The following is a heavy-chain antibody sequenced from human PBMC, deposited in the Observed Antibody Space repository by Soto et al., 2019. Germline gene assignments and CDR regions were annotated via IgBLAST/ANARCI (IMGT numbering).Heavy chain of an antibody. CDR2: IWFDGSKK. V-gene: IGHV3-33*01. CDR1: RFSFRSHA. J-gene: IGHJ6*02. D-gene: IGHD1-1*01. CDR3: SRDGQQLAPYTMDV. Sequence: QVQLVESGGGVVQPGRSLRLYCATSRFSFRSHAMHWVRQAPGKGLEWVAQIWFDGSKKNYADSVKGRFTISRDNSKNIFYVQMDDLRAEDTAVYYCSRDGQQLAPYTMDVWGQGTTVTVSS.